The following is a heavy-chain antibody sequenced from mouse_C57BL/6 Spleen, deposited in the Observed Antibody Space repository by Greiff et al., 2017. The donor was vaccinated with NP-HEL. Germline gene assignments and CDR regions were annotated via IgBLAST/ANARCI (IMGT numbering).Heavy chain of an antibody. CDR1: YTFTDYYM. Sequence: VQGVESGPELVKPGASVKMSCKASGYTFTDYYMHWVKQKPGKGLAWIGEIYPGSGNTYYNEKFKGKATLTADTSSSTAYMQLSSLTSEDSAVYFCAISWFAYWGQGTLVTVSA. J-gene: IGHJ3*01. CDR3: ISWFAY. CDR2: YPGSGNTY. V-gene: IGHV1-83*01.